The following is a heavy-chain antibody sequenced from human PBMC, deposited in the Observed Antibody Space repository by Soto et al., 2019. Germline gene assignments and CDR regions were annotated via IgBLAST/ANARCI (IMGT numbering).Heavy chain of an antibody. CDR1: GYTYTSYY. J-gene: IGHJ3*02. CDR2: INPSGGST. CDR3: ARDRPIAGTDAFDI. V-gene: IGHV1-46*03. Sequence: ASVKLSCKESGYTYTSYYMHWVRQAPGQGLEWMGIINPSGGSTSYAQKFQGRVTMTRDTSTSTVYMELSSLRSEDTAVYYCARDRPIAGTDAFDIWGQGTMVTVSS. D-gene: IGHD6-13*01.